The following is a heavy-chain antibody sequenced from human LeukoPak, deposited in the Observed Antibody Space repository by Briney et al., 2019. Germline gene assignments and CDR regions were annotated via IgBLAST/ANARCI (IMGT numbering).Heavy chain of an antibody. CDR1: GYSISSGYY. CDR2: IYHSGST. Sequence: PSETLSLTCTVSGYSISSGYYWGWIRPPPGKGLEWIGSIYHSGSTYYNPSLKSRVTISVDTSKNQFSLKLSSVTAADTAVYYCARIGVPAARGYFDYWGQGTLVTVSS. J-gene: IGHJ4*02. D-gene: IGHD2-2*01. CDR3: ARIGVPAARGYFDY. V-gene: IGHV4-38-2*02.